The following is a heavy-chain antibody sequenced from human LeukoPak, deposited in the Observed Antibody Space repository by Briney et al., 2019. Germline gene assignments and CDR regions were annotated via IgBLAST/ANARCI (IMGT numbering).Heavy chain of an antibody. D-gene: IGHD4-17*01. CDR1: GYTFTSYD. J-gene: IGHJ5*02. CDR2: ISAYNKR. CDR3: ARVSAPPDYGDYVSENWFDP. V-gene: IGHV1-18*01. Sequence: GASVKVSCKASGYTFTSYDINWVRQAPGQGLEWMGWISAYNKRNYAQKFQGRVTMTTDTSTSTAYMELRNLRSDDTAVYYCARVSAPPDYGDYVSENWFDPWGQGTLVTVSS.